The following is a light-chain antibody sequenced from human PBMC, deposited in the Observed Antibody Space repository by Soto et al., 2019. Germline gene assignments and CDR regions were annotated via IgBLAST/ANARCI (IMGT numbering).Light chain of an antibody. CDR2: WAS. V-gene: IGKV4-1*01. J-gene: IGKJ2*01. CDR3: QKYTTTPFT. CDR1: ESVLYRSNGRNY. Sequence: DIVMTQSPDSLAVSLGERATMHCKSSESVLYRSNGRNYLAWYQQKPGQPPKVLFYWASTRESGVPDRFSGSGSGTDFTLTISSLKAEDVAVYFCQKYTTTPFTFGQGTKLEIK.